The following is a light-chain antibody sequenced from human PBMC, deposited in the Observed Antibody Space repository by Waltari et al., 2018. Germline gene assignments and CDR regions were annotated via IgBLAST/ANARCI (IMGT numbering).Light chain of an antibody. CDR3: QAWDNFTVA. Sequence: SYELTQPPSVSVSPCQTASISCSGDEFGATYACWYRQQPVQSPVRVLYQDTKRPPGIPERFSGSNSGITATLTIRGTQPVDEADYYCQAWDNFTVAFGGGTKLSVL. V-gene: IGLV3-1*01. CDR2: QDT. CDR1: EFGATY. J-gene: IGLJ2*01.